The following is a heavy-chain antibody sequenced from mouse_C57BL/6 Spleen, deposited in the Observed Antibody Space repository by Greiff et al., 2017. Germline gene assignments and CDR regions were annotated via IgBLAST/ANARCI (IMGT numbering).Heavy chain of an antibody. V-gene: IGHV1-53*01. CDR3: AREERYYGSRYFDY. D-gene: IGHD1-1*01. Sequence: QVQLQQPGTELVKPGASVKLSCKASGYTFTSYWMHWVKQRPGQGLEWIGNINPSKGGTNYNEKFKSKATLTVDKSSSTAYMQLSSLTAEDSAVYYCAREERYYGSRYFDYWGQGTTLTVSS. CDR1: GYTFTSYW. J-gene: IGHJ2*01. CDR2: INPSKGGT.